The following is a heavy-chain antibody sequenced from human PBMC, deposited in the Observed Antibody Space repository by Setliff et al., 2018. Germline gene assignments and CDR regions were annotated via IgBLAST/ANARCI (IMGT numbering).Heavy chain of an antibody. Sequence: PGGSLRLSCAASGFTFSRYWMSWVRQAPGKGLEWVANIKQDGSEKYYVDSVEGRFTISRDNAKNSLYLQMNSLRAEDTAAYYCARDGGDYWGQGTLVTVSS. V-gene: IGHV3-7*01. CDR2: IKQDGSEK. J-gene: IGHJ4*02. CDR1: GFTFSRYW. CDR3: ARDGGDY.